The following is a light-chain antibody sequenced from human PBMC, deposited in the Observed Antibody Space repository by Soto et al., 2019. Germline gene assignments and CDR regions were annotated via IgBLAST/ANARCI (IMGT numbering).Light chain of an antibody. Sequence: HSVLTQPPSVSGAPGQRVTISCTGSSAHIGAGYDVHWYQQLPGTAPKLLIYGNSTRPSGVPDRFSGSKSGTSASLAITGLQAEDEADYYFQSYDSSLSGYVFGTGTKVTV. CDR1: SAHIGAGYD. CDR2: GNS. J-gene: IGLJ1*01. CDR3: QSYDSSLSGYV. V-gene: IGLV1-40*01.